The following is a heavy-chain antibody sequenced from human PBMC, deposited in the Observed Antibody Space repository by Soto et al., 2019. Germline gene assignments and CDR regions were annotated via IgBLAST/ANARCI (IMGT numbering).Heavy chain of an antibody. Sequence: VQLLQSGGGQVHPGGSLRLSCVGSGFTFDTYAMSWVRQAPGKGLEWVGTVSGTGGLTYHADSVKGRFTISRDNSKNTLYLQMDSLRAEDAALYYCALRGSSSWYYFDSWGQGTLVTVYS. J-gene: IGHJ4*02. CDR3: ALRGSSSWYYFDS. V-gene: IGHV3-23*01. D-gene: IGHD6-13*01. CDR2: VSGTGGLT. CDR1: GFTFDTYA.